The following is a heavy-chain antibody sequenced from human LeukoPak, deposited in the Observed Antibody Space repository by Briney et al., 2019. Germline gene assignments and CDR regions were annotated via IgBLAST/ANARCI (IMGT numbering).Heavy chain of an antibody. D-gene: IGHD2-21*02. CDR3: VRRLPTTPHYYFDY. Sequence: GGSLRLSCSASGFTFSSYAMHWVRQAPEKGLEYVSAISSNGGSTYYADSVKGRFTISRDNSKNTLYLQMSSLRADDTAVYYCVRRLPTTPHYYFDYWGQGTLVTVSS. V-gene: IGHV3-64D*06. CDR2: ISSNGGST. CDR1: GFTFSSYA. J-gene: IGHJ4*02.